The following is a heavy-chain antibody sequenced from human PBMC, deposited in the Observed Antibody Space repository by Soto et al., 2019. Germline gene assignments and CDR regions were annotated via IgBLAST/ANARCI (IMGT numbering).Heavy chain of an antibody. CDR3: AAAIYGDWSFDY. Sequence: EVQLVESGGGLVKPGGSLRLSCAASGFTVSSNYMNWVRQAPGKGLQWVSLIYSGGSTYYADSVTGRFTISRHNSKNTLYLQMNSLRVEDTAVYYWAAAIYGDWSFDYWGQGTLVTVSS. D-gene: IGHD4-17*01. J-gene: IGHJ4*02. CDR1: GFTVSSNY. CDR2: IYSGGST. V-gene: IGHV3-53*04.